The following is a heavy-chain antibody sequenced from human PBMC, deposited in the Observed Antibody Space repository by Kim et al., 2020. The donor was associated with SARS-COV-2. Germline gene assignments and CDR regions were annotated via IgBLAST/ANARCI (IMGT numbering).Heavy chain of an antibody. CDR2: VSSDGSCT. D-gene: IGHD2-2*01. CDR1: GFTFSNSW. Sequence: GGSLRLSCAASGFTFSNSWMHWVRQAPGKGLVWVSEVSSDGSCTTYADSVKGRFTISRDNAKNTLYLQMNSLRVEDTAVYYCVRDQAYCSSTSCPFDYWGQGTLVTVSS. CDR3: VRDQAYCSSTSCPFDY. V-gene: IGHV3-74*01. J-gene: IGHJ4*02.